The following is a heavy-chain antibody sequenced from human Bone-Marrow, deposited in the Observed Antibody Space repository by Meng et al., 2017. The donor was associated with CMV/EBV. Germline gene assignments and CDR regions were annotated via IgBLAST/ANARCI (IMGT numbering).Heavy chain of an antibody. Sequence: GGSLRLSCAASGFTFSSYSMNWVRQAPGKGLEWVSSISSSSSYIYYVDSVKGRFTISRDNAKNSLYLQMNSLRAEDTAVYYCARMHTGVDYWGQGTLVTVSS. CDR2: ISSSSSYI. CDR3: ARMHTGVDY. V-gene: IGHV3-21*01. CDR1: GFTFSSYS. J-gene: IGHJ4*02. D-gene: IGHD1-26*01.